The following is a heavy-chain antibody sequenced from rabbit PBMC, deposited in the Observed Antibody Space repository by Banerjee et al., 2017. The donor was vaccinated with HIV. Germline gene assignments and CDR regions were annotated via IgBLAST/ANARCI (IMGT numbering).Heavy chain of an antibody. Sequence: QSLEESGGDLVQPEGSLTLTCTASGFSFSNNYYMCWVRQAPGKGLEWIGCIYTGSGSTGYASWAKGRFTISKTSSTTVTLQMTSLTAADTATYFCARDGTGGFAGYPYDLWGQGTLVTVS. CDR1: GFSFSNNYY. CDR3: ARDGTGGFAGYPYDL. V-gene: IGHV1S40*01. D-gene: IGHD6-1*01. CDR2: IYTGSGST. J-gene: IGHJ3*01.